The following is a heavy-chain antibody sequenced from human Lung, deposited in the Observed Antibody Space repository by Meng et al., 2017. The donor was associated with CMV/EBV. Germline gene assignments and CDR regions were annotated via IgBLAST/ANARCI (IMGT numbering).Heavy chain of an antibody. J-gene: IGHJ5*02. CDR3: ARDAERADGDYFGDSFDP. V-gene: IGHV1-2*02. D-gene: IGHD3-22*01. Sequence: ASVXVSXXASGYTFTGYYMHWVRQGPGQGLEWMGWINSDSGGTNYAQKFQGSVTMTRDMSISTAYMELSRLRPDDTAVYYCARDAERADGDYFGDSFDPWGHGTLVTVSS. CDR2: INSDSGGT. CDR1: GYTFTGYY.